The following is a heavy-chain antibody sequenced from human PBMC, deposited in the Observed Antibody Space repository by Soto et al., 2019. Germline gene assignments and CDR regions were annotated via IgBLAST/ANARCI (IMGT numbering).Heavy chain of an antibody. CDR1: GYSFTSYW. D-gene: IGHD2-8*02. Sequence: GESLKISCKGSGYSFTSYWIGWVRQMPGKGLEWMGTIYPGDSDTRYSPSFQGQVTISADKSISTAYLQWSSLKASDTAMYYCASTGTHYYYYYGMDVWGQGTTVTVSS. CDR3: ASTGTHYYYYYGMDV. V-gene: IGHV5-51*01. CDR2: IYPGDSDT. J-gene: IGHJ6*02.